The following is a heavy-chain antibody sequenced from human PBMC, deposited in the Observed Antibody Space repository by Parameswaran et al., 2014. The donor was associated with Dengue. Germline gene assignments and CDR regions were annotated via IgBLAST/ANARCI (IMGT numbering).Heavy chain of an antibody. D-gene: IGHD3-3*01. CDR3: ARGALRFSYGMDV. Sequence: SETLSLTCAVYGGSFSGYYWSWIRQPPGKGLEWIGEINHSGSTNYNPSLKSRVTISVDTSKNQFSLKLSSVTAADTAVYYCARGALRFSYGMDVWGQGTTVTVSS. J-gene: IGHJ6*02. CDR1: GGSFSGYY. CDR2: INHSGST. V-gene: IGHV4-34*01.